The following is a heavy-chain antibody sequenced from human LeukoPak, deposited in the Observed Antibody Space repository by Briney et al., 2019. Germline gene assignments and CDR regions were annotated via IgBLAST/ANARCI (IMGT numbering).Heavy chain of an antibody. CDR1: GYTFTSYA. Sequence: GASVKVSCKASGYTFTSYAMHWVRQAPGQRLEWMGWINAGNGNTKYSQKFQGRVTITRDTSASTAYMELSSLRSEDTAVYYCAKDEMVRGVITSPFDYWGQGTLVTVSS. V-gene: IGHV1-3*01. CDR3: AKDEMVRGVITSPFDY. CDR2: INAGNGNT. D-gene: IGHD3-10*01. J-gene: IGHJ4*02.